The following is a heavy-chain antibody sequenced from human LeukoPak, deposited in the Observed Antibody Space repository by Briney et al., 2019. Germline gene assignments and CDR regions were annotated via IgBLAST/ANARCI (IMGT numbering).Heavy chain of an antibody. CDR1: GGSISSSSYY. D-gene: IGHD3-3*01. CDR2: IYYSGST. Sequence: SETLSLTCTVSGGSISSSSYYWGWIRQPPGKGLEWIGSIYYSGSTYYNPSLKSRVTISVDTSKNQFSLKLSSVTAADTAVYYCARYAYDFWSGYYTGSTLYYFDHWGQGTLVTVSS. V-gene: IGHV4-39*01. CDR3: ARYAYDFWSGYYTGSTLYYFDH. J-gene: IGHJ4*02.